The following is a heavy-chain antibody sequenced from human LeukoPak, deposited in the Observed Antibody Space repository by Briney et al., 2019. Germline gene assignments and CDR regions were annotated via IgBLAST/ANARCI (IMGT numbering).Heavy chain of an antibody. CDR2: IYYSGST. J-gene: IGHJ4*02. V-gene: IGHV4-59*08. CDR1: GFTFSSYA. CDR3: ASSGIAVAGSIDY. Sequence: PGGSLRLSCAASGFTFSSYAMSWVRQAPGKGLEWIGYIYYSGSTNYNPSLKSRVTISVDTSKNQFSLKLSSVTAADTAVYYCASSGIAVAGSIDYWGQGTLVTVSS. D-gene: IGHD6-19*01.